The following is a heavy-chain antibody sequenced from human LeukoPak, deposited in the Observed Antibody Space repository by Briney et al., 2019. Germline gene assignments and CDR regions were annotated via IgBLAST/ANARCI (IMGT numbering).Heavy chain of an antibody. D-gene: IGHD6-19*01. CDR3: AKEYSSGWYEPRVGDAFDI. CDR1: GFTFDDYA. J-gene: IGHJ3*02. V-gene: IGHV3-9*01. CDR2: ISWNSGSI. Sequence: GRSLRPSCAASGFTFDDYAMHWVRQAPGKGLEWVSGISWNSGSIGYADSVKGRFTISRDNAKNSLYLQMNSLRAEDTALYYCAKEYSSGWYEPRVGDAFDIWGQGTMVTVSS.